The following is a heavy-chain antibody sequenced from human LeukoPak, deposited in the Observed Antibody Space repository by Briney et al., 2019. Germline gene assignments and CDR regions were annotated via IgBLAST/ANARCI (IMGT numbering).Heavy chain of an antibody. CDR3: AEVRSTVGWRSFDY. D-gene: IGHD4-23*01. CDR1: GSISSYY. J-gene: IGHJ4*02. Sequence: PSETLSLTCTVDGSISSYYCSWIRRATGKGLEWIGHSYFIGSPNYNPSLKSRVTISVDTPKNQFSLKLSSVTAADTAVYYCAEVRSTVGWRSFDYWGQGILVTVSS. CDR2: SYFIGSP. V-gene: IGHV4-59*08.